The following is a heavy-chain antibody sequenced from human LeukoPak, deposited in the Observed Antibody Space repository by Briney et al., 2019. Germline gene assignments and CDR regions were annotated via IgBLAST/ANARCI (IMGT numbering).Heavy chain of an antibody. CDR3: ARQDIAARPPDAY. Sequence: GESLKISCRGSGYKFTNYWIAWVRQMPGKGLEWMGIVYPADSDTRYSPSFQGQVAMSADKSISTAYLQWNSLKASDTAMYYCARQDIAARPPDAYWGQGTLVTVSS. CDR2: VYPADSDT. D-gene: IGHD6-6*01. CDR1: GYKFTNYW. V-gene: IGHV5-51*01. J-gene: IGHJ4*02.